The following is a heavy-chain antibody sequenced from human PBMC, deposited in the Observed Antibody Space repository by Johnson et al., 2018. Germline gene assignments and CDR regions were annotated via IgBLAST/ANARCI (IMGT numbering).Heavy chain of an antibody. CDR1: GDSIRRSYYY. D-gene: IGHD3-22*01. CDR2: IYHSGST. J-gene: IGHJ3*02. V-gene: IGHV4-39*01. CDR3: ARHDTRLGYYDNSQFFLGAFDI. Sequence: QVQLQESGPGLVKPSEPLSLTCSVSGDSIRRSYYYWGWIRQPPGKGLEWIAIIYHSGSTYYNPSLKSRVTMSVDTSTNHFSLNLSSVTPADTAVYYFARHDTRLGYYDNSQFFLGAFDIWGRGTMVTVSS.